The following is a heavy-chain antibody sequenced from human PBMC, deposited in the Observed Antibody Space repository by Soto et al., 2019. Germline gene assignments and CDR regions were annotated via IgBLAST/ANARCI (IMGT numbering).Heavy chain of an antibody. CDR3: ARDQPYYDFWSGYYDGYYYYGMDV. CDR2: ISAYNGNT. Sequence: GXSVKVSCKASGYTFTSYGVRLVRQAPGQGLEWMGWISAYNGNTNYAQKLQGRVTMTTETSTSTAYMELRSLRSDDTAAYYCARDQPYYDFWSGYYDGYYYYGMDVWGQGTTVTVSS. J-gene: IGHJ6*02. V-gene: IGHV1-18*01. CDR1: GYTFTSYG. D-gene: IGHD3-3*01.